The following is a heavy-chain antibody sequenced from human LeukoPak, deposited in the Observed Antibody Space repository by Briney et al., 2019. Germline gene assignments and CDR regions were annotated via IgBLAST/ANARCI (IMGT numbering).Heavy chain of an antibody. V-gene: IGHV1-2*02. D-gene: IGHD6-13*01. CDR2: INPKSGAA. Sequence: ASVRVSCKASGGTFSSYAISWVRQAPGQGLEWLGWINPKSGAADYAQQFRGRVTMTRDTSINTDYMEMKRVTSDDTAVYYCARGAEAETSPLDFWGQGTLVIVS. CDR1: GGTFSSYA. CDR3: ARGAEAETSPLDF. J-gene: IGHJ4*02.